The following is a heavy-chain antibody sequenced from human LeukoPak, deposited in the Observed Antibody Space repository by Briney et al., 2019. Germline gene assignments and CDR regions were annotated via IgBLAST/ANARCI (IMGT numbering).Heavy chain of an antibody. Sequence: PGGSLRLSCAASGFTFSSYAMSWVRQAPGRGLEWVSGVSSGGNAYYADSVRGRVTISRDNSKNTLYPQMNSLRAEDTAVYYCANLWFGEFSDDYWGQGTLVTVSS. D-gene: IGHD3-10*01. CDR3: ANLWFGEFSDDY. CDR2: VSSGGNA. CDR1: GFTFSSYA. J-gene: IGHJ4*02. V-gene: IGHV3-23*01.